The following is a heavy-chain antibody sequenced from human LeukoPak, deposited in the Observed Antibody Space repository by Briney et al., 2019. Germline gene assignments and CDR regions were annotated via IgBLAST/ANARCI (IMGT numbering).Heavy chain of an antibody. CDR2: ISSSSSYI. CDR1: GFTFSSYS. D-gene: IGHD3-10*01. Sequence: GGSLRLSCAASGFTFSSYSMNWVRQAPGKGLEWVSSISSSSSYIYYVDSVKGRFTISRDNAKNSLYLQMNSLRAEDTAVYYCAGTYYYGSGSYYYFDYWGQGTLVTVSS. V-gene: IGHV3-21*01. J-gene: IGHJ4*02. CDR3: AGTYYYGSGSYYYFDY.